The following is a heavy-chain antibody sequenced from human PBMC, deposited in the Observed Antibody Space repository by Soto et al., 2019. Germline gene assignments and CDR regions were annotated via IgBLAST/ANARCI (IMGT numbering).Heavy chain of an antibody. CDR2: ISSGSRTI. D-gene: IGHD3-10*01. J-gene: IGHJ3*02. Sequence: EVQLVESGGALVQPGGSLRLSCAASGFSFSSYSMNWVRQAPGKGLQWVSYISSGSRTINYADSVKGRFTISRDNAKNSLYLQMSSLRAEDTAVYYCARSWFGELFGACDIWGQGTMVTVSS. CDR3: ARSWFGELFGACDI. CDR1: GFSFSSYS. V-gene: IGHV3-48*01.